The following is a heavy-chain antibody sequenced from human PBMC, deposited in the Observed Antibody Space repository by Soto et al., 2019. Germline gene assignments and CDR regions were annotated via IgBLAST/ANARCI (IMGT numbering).Heavy chain of an antibody. CDR3: ARGAETIFGVAYYYYGMDV. D-gene: IGHD3-3*01. CDR1: GGTFSSYA. Sequence: SVKVSCKASGGTFSSYAISWVRQAPGQGLEWMGGIIPIFGTANYAQKFQGRVTITADESTSTAYMELSSLRSEDTAVYYCARGAETIFGVAYYYYGMDVWGQGTTVTVSS. CDR2: IIPIFGTA. V-gene: IGHV1-69*13. J-gene: IGHJ6*02.